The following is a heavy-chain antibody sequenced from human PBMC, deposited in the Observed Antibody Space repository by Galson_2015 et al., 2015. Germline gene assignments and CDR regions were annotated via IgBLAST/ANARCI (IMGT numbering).Heavy chain of an antibody. CDR3: ARDIRRSRLFDP. J-gene: IGHJ5*02. Sequence: SVKVSCKASGYTFTSYGISWVRQAPGQGLEWMGWISAYNGNTNYAQKLQGRVTMTTDTSTSTACMELRSLRSDDTAVYYCARDIRRSRLFDPWGQGTLVTVSS. CDR2: ISAYNGNT. V-gene: IGHV1-18*01. CDR1: GYTFTSYG.